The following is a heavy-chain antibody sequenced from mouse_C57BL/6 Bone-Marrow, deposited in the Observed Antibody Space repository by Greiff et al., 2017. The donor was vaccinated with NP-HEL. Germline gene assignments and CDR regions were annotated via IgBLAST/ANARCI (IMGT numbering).Heavy chain of an antibody. V-gene: IGHV1-81*01. J-gene: IGHJ2*01. CDR1: GYTFTSYG. D-gene: IGHD1-1*01. Sequence: VQLQQPGAELARPGASVKLSCKASGYTFTSYGISWVKQRTGQGLEWIGEIYPTSGNTYYNEKFKGKATLTADKSSSTAYMELRSLPSEDSAVYFCARRHYYGSSRYYFDYWGQGTTLTVSS. CDR2: IYPTSGNT. CDR3: ARRHYYGSSRYYFDY.